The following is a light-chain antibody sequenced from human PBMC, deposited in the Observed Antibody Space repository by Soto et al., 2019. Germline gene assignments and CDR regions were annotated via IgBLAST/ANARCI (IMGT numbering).Light chain of an antibody. J-gene: IGKJ4*01. CDR3: QQRSDWPT. Sequence: EIVLIQSPATLSLSPGERATLSCRASQSVSTYLAWYQQKPGQAPRLLIYDASNRAAGIPARFSGGGSGTDFTLTITSLDPEDFAVYYCQQRSDWPTFGGGTKVEIK. V-gene: IGKV3-11*01. CDR1: QSVSTY. CDR2: DAS.